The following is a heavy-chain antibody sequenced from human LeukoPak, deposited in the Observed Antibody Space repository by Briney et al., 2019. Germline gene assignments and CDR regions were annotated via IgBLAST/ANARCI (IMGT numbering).Heavy chain of an antibody. J-gene: IGHJ4*02. CDR1: GFTFSSYA. CDR2: ISGSGGST. V-gene: IGHV3-23*01. D-gene: IGHD3-9*01. Sequence: GGSLRLSCAASGFTFSSYAMSWVRQAAGKGLEWVSAISGSGGSTYYADSVKGRFTISRDNSKNTLYLQMNSLRAEDTAVYYCAKSLVNYDILTGFDYWGRGTLVTVSS. CDR3: AKSLVNYDILTGFDY.